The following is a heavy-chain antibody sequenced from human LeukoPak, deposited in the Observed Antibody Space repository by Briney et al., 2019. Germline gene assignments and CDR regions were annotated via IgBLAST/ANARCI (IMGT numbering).Heavy chain of an antibody. J-gene: IGHJ2*01. CDR3: ARDVVLYWYFDL. V-gene: IGHV1-18*04. CDR1: GYTFTGYY. CDR2: ISAYNGNT. D-gene: IGHD2-15*01. Sequence: GASVKVSCKASGYTFTGYYMHWVRQAPGQGLEWMGWISAYNGNTNYAQKLQGRVTMTTDTSTSTAYMELRSLRSDDTAVYYCARDVVLYWYFDLWGRGTLVTVSS.